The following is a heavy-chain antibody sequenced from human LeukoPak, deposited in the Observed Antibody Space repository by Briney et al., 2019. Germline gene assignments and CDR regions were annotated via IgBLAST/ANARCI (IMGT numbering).Heavy chain of an antibody. D-gene: IGHD2-2*01. V-gene: IGHV3-23*01. CDR2: ISGSGTTT. CDR1: GLTFSSYA. CDR3: AKGIVAVPPEDWFDP. J-gene: IGHJ5*02. Sequence: GGSLRLSCAASGLTFSSYAMNWVRQAPGKGLECVSSISGSGTTTYYADSVKGRFTISRDNSKNTLYLQMNSLRAEDTAIYYCAKGIVAVPPEDWFDPWGQGTLVTVSS.